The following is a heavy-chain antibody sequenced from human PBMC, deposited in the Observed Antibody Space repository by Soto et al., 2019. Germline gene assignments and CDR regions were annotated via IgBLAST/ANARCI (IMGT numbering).Heavy chain of an antibody. CDR2: IYYSGST. CDR3: ARDRGYGDRRFCFDP. CDR1: AGSISRGGYY. V-gene: IGHV4-31*03. Sequence: TRSLPCSVSAGSISRGGYYWSWIRQHPGKGLDWIGYIYYSGSTYYNPSLKSRVTISVDTSKNQFSLKLSSVTAADTAVYYCARDRGYGDRRFCFDPWGQGTLLTVSS. D-gene: IGHD4-17*01. J-gene: IGHJ5*02.